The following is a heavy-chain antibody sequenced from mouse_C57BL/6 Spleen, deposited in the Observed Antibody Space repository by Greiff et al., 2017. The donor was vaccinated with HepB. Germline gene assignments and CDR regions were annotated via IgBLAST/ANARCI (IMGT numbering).Heavy chain of an antibody. V-gene: IGHV5-6*01. J-gene: IGHJ4*01. Sequence: VQLQQSGGDLVKPGGSLKLSCAASGFTFSSYGLSWVRQTPDKRLEWVATISSGGSYTYYPDSVKGRFTISRDNAKNTLYLQMSSLTSEDTAMYYCARLPHYYAMDYWGQGTSVTVSS. CDR2: ISSGGSYT. CDR1: GFTFSSYG. CDR3: ARLPHYYAMDY.